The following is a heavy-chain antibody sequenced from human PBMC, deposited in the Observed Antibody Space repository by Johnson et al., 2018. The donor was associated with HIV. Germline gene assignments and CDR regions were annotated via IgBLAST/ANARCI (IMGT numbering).Heavy chain of an antibody. CDR2: IYSGGST. CDR1: GFTVSRNY. D-gene: IGHD6-6*01. Sequence: VQLVESGGGLVQPGGSLRHSCAASGFTVSRNYMSWVRQAPGKGLEWVSVIYSGGSTYSADSVKGRFTISRDNSKNTLYLQMNSLRAEDTAVYYCARDRHSSSFDAFDIWGQGTMVTVSS. J-gene: IGHJ3*02. CDR3: ARDRHSSSFDAFDI. V-gene: IGHV3-66*01.